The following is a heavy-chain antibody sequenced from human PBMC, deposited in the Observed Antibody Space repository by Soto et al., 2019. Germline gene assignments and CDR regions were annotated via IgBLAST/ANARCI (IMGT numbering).Heavy chain of an antibody. CDR1: GFIFTSSS. CDR3: ARERGYSGYDGEFDY. V-gene: IGHV1-58*01. Sequence: GASVKVCCKTSGFIFTSSSVQWVRQARGQRLEWMGRIVVGSGNTDYAQRFHKRLTLTRDMSTSTVYMELSSLTFEDTAVYYCARERGYSGYDGEFDYWGQGTLVTVSS. D-gene: IGHD5-12*01. J-gene: IGHJ4*02. CDR2: IVVGSGNT.